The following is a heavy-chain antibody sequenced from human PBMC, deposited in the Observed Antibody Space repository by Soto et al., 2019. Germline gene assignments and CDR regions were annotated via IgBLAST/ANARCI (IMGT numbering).Heavy chain of an antibody. V-gene: IGHV1-69*02. CDR3: ARRRYCGVDCYTKYYYGMDV. J-gene: IGHJ6*02. CDR2: IIPVLGVT. CDR1: GDTFSSYT. D-gene: IGHD2-21*02. Sequence: QVQLVQSGPEVKKPGSSMRISCRSGGDTFSSYTVSWVRQTPGQGLEWMGRIIPVLGVTNYSRKIKGRMTMTAAKSKTTAHMELGSLKAEDTARYYCARRRYCGVDCYTKYYYGMDVWGQGTSVIVSS.